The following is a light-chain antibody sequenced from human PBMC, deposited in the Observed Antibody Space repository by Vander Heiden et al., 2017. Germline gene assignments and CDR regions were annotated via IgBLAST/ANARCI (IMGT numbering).Light chain of an antibody. CDR3: QSYDSSLSASEV. V-gene: IGLV1-40*01. Sequence: QPVPTQPPSAARAPGQRCTISCTGSSSNIGAGYDVNWYQQLQGTAPKLLIFVNSNRTSGVPDRFSGSKSGASASLAITGLQAEDEADYYCQSYDSSLSASEVFGGGTRLTVL. CDR1: SSNIGAGYD. J-gene: IGLJ3*02. CDR2: VNS.